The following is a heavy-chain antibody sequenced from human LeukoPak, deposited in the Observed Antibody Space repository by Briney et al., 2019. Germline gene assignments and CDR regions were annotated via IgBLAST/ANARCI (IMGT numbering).Heavy chain of an antibody. CDR2: IYYSGST. V-gene: IGHV4-39*07. CDR3: ARLGGGGAAMPEEGYFDY. J-gene: IGHJ4*02. Sequence: NPSETLSLTCTVSGGSISSSSYYWGWIRQPPGKGLEWIGSIYYSGSTYYNPSLKSRVTISVDTSKNQFSLKLSSVTAADTAVYYCARLGGGGAAMPEEGYFDYWGQGTLVTVSS. CDR1: GGSISSSSYY. D-gene: IGHD2-2*01.